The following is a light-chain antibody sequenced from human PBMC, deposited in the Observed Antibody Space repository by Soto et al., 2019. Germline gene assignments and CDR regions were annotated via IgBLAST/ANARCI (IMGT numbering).Light chain of an antibody. Sequence: DIQMTQSPSTLSASIGDRVTITCRASQYISSRVAWYQQKPGKAPKLLIYKASSLESGVPSRFSGSESGTEFTLTISSLQPDDFATYYCQQHNTYSWTFGQGTKVEIK. CDR1: QYISSR. CDR3: QQHNTYSWT. J-gene: IGKJ1*01. CDR2: KAS. V-gene: IGKV1-5*03.